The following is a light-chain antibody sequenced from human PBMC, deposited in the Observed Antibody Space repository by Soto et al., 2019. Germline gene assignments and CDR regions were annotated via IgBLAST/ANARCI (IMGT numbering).Light chain of an antibody. Sequence: EIVLTQSPATVSLSTGERATLSRRASHSVSSYLAWYQQKPGQAPRLLIYDASSRATGIPDRFSGSGSGTDFTLTISRLEPEDFAVYYCQQYGRSPRTFGQGTKVDI. V-gene: IGKV3-20*01. CDR2: DAS. CDR1: HSVSSY. CDR3: QQYGRSPRT. J-gene: IGKJ1*01.